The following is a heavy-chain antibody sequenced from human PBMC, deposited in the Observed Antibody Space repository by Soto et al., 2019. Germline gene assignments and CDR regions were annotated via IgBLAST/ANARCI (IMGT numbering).Heavy chain of an antibody. CDR1: GGSISSSSSY. D-gene: IGHD3-3*01. CDR3: ARGLTIFGVVSPLGY. Sequence: SETLSLTCTVSGGSISSSSSYWGWIRQPPGKGLEWIGSIYYSGSTYYNPSLKSRVTILEDTSKNQFSLKLSSVTAADTAVYYCARGLTIFGVVSPLGYWGQGTLVTVSS. J-gene: IGHJ4*02. V-gene: IGHV4-39*07. CDR2: IYYSGST.